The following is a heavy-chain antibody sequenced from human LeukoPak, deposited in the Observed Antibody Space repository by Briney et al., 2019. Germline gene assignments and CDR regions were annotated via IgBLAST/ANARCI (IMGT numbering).Heavy chain of an antibody. CDR3: ARGGFGVVIVNWFDP. J-gene: IGHJ5*02. CDR2: ISAYNGNT. D-gene: IGHD3-3*01. Sequence: GASVKVSCKASGYTFTGYYMHWVRQAPGQGLEWMGWISAYNGNTNYAQKLQGRVTMTTDTSTSTAYMELRSLRSDDTAVYYCARGGFGVVIVNWFDPWGQGTLVTVSS. CDR1: GYTFTGYY. V-gene: IGHV1-18*04.